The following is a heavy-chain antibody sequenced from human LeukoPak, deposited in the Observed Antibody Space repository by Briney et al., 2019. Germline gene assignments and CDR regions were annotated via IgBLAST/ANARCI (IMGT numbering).Heavy chain of an antibody. CDR1: GGSISSYY. Sequence: PSETLFLTCTVSGGSISSYYWSWIRQPPGKGLEWIGYIYYSGSTNYNPSLKSRVTISVDTSKNQFSLKLSSVTAADTAVYYCARISLMVRGETAFDIWGQGTMVTVSS. D-gene: IGHD3-10*01. CDR2: IYYSGST. CDR3: ARISLMVRGETAFDI. V-gene: IGHV4-59*01. J-gene: IGHJ3*02.